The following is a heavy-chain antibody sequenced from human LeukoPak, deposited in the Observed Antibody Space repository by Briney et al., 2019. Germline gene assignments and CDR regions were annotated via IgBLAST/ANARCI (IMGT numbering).Heavy chain of an antibody. Sequence: SVKVSFKASGDTFGSYGINWVRQAPGQGLAYMGGFIPILGTSNYAQRFQGRVTITTDESTSTAYMEMTNLTSEDTAVYYCARGVGGYHSPVWGQGTLVTVSS. J-gene: IGHJ4*02. CDR3: ARGVGGYHSPV. V-gene: IGHV1-69*05. D-gene: IGHD5-12*01. CDR1: GDTFGSYG. CDR2: FIPILGTS.